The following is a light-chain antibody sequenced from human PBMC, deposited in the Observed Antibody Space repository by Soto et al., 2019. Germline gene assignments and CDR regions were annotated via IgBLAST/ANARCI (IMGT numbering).Light chain of an antibody. Sequence: EIVITQSPASMSVSPGERATLSCRASQSVSSNLAWYQQKPGQAPRLLIYGASTRATGIPARFSGSGSGTEFTLTISSLQSEDFAVYYCQQYNNSITFGQGTRLEIK. CDR3: QQYNNSIT. V-gene: IGKV3-15*01. J-gene: IGKJ5*01. CDR2: GAS. CDR1: QSVSSN.